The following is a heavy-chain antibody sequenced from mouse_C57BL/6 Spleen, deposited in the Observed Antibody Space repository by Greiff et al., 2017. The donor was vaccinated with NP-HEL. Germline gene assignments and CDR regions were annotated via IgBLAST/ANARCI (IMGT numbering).Heavy chain of an antibody. V-gene: IGHV1-80*01. CDR1: GYAFSSYW. CDR2: IYPGDGDT. Sequence: QVHVKQSGAELVKPGASVKISCKASGYAFSSYWMNWVKQRPGKGLEWIGQIYPGDGDTNYNGKFTGKATLTADKSSSTAYMQLSSLTSEDSAVYFCARSSSYDFDVWGTGTTVTVSS. J-gene: IGHJ1*03. CDR3: ARSSSYDFDV. D-gene: IGHD1-1*01.